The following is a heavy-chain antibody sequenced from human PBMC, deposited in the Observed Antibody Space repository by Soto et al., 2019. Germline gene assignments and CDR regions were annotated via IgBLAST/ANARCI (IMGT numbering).Heavy chain of an antibody. CDR3: ARRASR. CDR2: IHPSGQPI. CDR1: GFTFSSYE. Sequence: EVQLVESGGGLVQPGGSLRLACAVPGFTFSSYEMYWVRQAPGKGLEWISYIHPSGQPIFYADAVKGRFTISRDNANNSLFLQMNSLRAEDTAVYYCARRASRWGQGTMVTVSS. J-gene: IGHJ3*01. D-gene: IGHD1-26*01. V-gene: IGHV3-48*03.